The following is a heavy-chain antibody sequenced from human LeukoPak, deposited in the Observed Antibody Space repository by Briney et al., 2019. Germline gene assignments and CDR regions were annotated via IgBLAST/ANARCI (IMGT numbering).Heavy chain of an antibody. J-gene: IGHJ5*02. CDR1: GYTFTSYG. CDR2: ISAYNGNT. V-gene: IGHV1-18*01. Sequence: GASVKVSCKASGYTFTSYGISWVRQAPGQGLEWMGWISAYNGNTNYAQKLQGRVTMTTDTSTSTAYMELRSLRSDDTAVYYCATAVGAARRNWFDPWGQGTLVTVSS. D-gene: IGHD1-26*01. CDR3: ATAVGAARRNWFDP.